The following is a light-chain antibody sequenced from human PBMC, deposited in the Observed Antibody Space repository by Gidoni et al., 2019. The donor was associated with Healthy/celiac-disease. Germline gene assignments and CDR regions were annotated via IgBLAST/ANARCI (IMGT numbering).Light chain of an antibody. J-gene: IGLJ1*01. Sequence: QSALTQPASVSGSPGQSITISCTGTSSDVGGYNYVAWYQQHPGKAPKLMIYEVSNRPSGVSNRFSGSKSGNTASLTISGLQAEDEADYYCSSYTSSLWVFGTGTNVTVL. CDR3: SSYTSSLWV. CDR2: EVS. CDR1: SSDVGGYNY. V-gene: IGLV2-14*01.